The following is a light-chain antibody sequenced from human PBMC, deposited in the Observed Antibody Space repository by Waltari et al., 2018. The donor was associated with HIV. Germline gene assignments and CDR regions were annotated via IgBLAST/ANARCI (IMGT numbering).Light chain of an antibody. V-gene: IGKV3-15*01. Sequence: ERVMTQSPVTLSVSPRERATLSCRASPTVNHNLAWYQQKPGQAPRLLSYDASTRATGIPARFSGSGSGTEFTLTISSLQSEDFAVYYCQHYNNWPLAFGQGTKVEIK. J-gene: IGKJ1*01. CDR1: PTVNHN. CDR3: QHYNNWPLA. CDR2: DAS.